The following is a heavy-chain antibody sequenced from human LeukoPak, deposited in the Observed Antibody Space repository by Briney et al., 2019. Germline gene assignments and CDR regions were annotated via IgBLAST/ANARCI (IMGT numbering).Heavy chain of an antibody. D-gene: IGHD1-7*01. V-gene: IGHV3-30*02. Sequence: PGGSLRLSCAAAGFTFSSYGMHWVRQAPGKGLEWVAFMRYDGSNKYYADSVKGRFTISRDNSKNTLYLKVNSLRAEDTAVYYCEKNSGYRGLELRVAFDIWGQGTMVTVSS. CDR2: MRYDGSNK. CDR3: EKNSGYRGLELRVAFDI. CDR1: GFTFSSYG. J-gene: IGHJ3*02.